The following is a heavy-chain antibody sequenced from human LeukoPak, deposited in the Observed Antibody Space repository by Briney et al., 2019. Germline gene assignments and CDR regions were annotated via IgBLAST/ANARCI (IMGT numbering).Heavy chain of an antibody. CDR2: ISWNGGSI. J-gene: IGHJ4*02. Sequence: QPGRSLRLSCAASGFTFDDYSMHWVRQAPGKGLEWVSGISWNGGSIGYADSVKGRFTISRDNAKNSLYLQMDSLRAEDTAVYYCARDFDRSGDYHHFDVWGQGTLVTVSS. CDR3: ARDFDRSGDYHHFDV. D-gene: IGHD3-3*01. CDR1: GFTFDDYS. V-gene: IGHV3-9*01.